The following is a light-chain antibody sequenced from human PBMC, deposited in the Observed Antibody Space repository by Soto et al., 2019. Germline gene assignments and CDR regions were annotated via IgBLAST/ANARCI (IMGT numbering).Light chain of an antibody. CDR3: LQDYNYPWT. CDR2: AAS. Sequence: AIQMTQSPSSLSASVGDRVTITCRASQDIRNDLGWYQEKVGQAPKLLIYAASNLQSGVPSRFSGSGSGTDFTLTTSSLLPEDFATYYCLQDYNYPWTFGQGTKVEI. J-gene: IGKJ1*01. V-gene: IGKV1-6*01. CDR1: QDIRND.